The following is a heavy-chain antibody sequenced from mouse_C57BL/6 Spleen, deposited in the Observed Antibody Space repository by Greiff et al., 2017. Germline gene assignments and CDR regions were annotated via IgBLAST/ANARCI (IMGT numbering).Heavy chain of an antibody. CDR2: ISSGSSTI. CDR3: AKYYGSRYYYAMDY. Sequence: EVKVVESGGGLVKPGGSLKLSCAASGFTFSDYGMHWVRQAPEKGLEWVAYISSGSSTIYYADTVKGRFTISRDNAKNTLFLQMTSLRSEDTAMYYCAKYYGSRYYYAMDYWGQGTSVTVSS. D-gene: IGHD1-1*01. CDR1: GFTFSDYG. J-gene: IGHJ4*01. V-gene: IGHV5-17*01.